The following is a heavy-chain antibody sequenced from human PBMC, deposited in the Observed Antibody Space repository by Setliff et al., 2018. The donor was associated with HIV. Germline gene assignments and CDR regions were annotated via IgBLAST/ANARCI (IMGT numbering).Heavy chain of an antibody. CDR3: ARDYGGKPDY. V-gene: IGHV3-30*04. D-gene: IGHD4-17*01. CDR1: GFTFSSYA. Sequence: GGSLRLSCAVSGFTFSSYAMHWVRQAPGKGLEWVAVISYDGSNKYYADSVKGRFTISRDNSKNTLYLQMNSLRAEDTAVYYCARDYGGKPDYWGQGTLVTVSS. J-gene: IGHJ4*02. CDR2: ISYDGSNK.